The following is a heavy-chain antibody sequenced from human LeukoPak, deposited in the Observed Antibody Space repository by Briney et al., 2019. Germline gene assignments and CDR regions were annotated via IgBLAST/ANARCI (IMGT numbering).Heavy chain of an antibody. V-gene: IGHV3-23*01. Sequence: GGSLRLSCAASGFTFSSYAMSWVRQAPGRGLEWVSAISGSGSNTYYADSVKGRFTISRDNSKNTLYPQMNSLRAEDTAVYYCAKDMDYGDYVDDDPWGQGTLVTVSS. D-gene: IGHD4-17*01. CDR3: AKDMDYGDYVDDDP. CDR1: GFTFSSYA. J-gene: IGHJ5*02. CDR2: ISGSGSNT.